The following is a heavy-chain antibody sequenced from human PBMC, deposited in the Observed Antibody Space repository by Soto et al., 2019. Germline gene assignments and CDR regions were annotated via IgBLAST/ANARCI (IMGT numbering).Heavy chain of an antibody. Sequence: ASVKVSCKASEYTFNYYTIQWVRQAPGQSLEWMRWRNAETGNTKYSQKFQGRVTITGDTSASTAYMELSSLTSEDTAVYYCAASDTSGYYFPNWFDPWGQGTLVTVSS. V-gene: IGHV1-3*01. J-gene: IGHJ5*02. D-gene: IGHD3-22*01. CDR1: EYTFNYYT. CDR3: AASDTSGYYFPNWFDP. CDR2: RNAETGNT.